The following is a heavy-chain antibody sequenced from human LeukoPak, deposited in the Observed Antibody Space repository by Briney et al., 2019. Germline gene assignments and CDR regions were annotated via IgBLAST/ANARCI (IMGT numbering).Heavy chain of an antibody. V-gene: IGHV4-59*01. CDR3: ARGRGVVVY. CDR2: IYYSGST. D-gene: IGHD2-8*01. Sequence: SETLSLTCTVSGGSISSYYWSWIRQPPGKGLEWIGYIYYSGSTNYNPSLKSRVTISVDTSKNQFSLKLSSVTAADTAVYYCARGRGVVVYWGQGALVTVSS. CDR1: GGSISSYY. J-gene: IGHJ4*02.